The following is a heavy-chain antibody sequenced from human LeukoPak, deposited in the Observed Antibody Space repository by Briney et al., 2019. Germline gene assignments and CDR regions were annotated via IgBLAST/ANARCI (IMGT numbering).Heavy chain of an antibody. Sequence: GGSLRHSCVASEFTPSSFWMTSGPRALGEGLEWVANINRDGSEKYYLDSVRGRFTISRENAPNTLCLQQYTLTAEDTPAYYCATFMGVESGPYTVPGGLLVWGKGTTVIVSS. CDR3: ATFMGVESGPYTVPGGLLV. V-gene: IGHV3-7*01. CDR2: INRDGSEK. J-gene: IGHJ6*04. D-gene: IGHD3-16*01. CDR1: EFTPSSFW.